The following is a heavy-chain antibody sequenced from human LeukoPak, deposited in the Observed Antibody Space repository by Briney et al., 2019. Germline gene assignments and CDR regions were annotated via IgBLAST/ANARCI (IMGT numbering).Heavy chain of an antibody. V-gene: IGHV3-74*01. CDR3: ARAARADCTSPTCHSWLAP. D-gene: IGHD2/OR15-2a*01. CDR1: GFTFSDYY. CDR2: INSGGSTT. J-gene: IGHJ5*02. Sequence: PGGSLRLSCAASGFTFSDYYMSWIRQAPGKGLVWVSRINSGGSTTTYADSVKGRFTISRDNAKNTLYLQMNSLRAEDTAVYYCARAARADCTSPTCHSWLAPWGQGTQVTVSS.